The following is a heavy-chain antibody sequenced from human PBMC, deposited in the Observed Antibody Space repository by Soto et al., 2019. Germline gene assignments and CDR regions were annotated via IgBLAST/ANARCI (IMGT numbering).Heavy chain of an antibody. CDR1: GGTFSSYA. Sequence: ASVKVSCKASGGTFSSYAISWVRQAPGQGLEWMGGIIPIFGTANYAQKFQGRVTITADESTSTAYMELSSLRSEDTAVYYCARDLVSTPNFAGWGQGTLVTVSS. J-gene: IGHJ4*02. CDR2: IIPIFGTA. CDR3: ARDLVSTPNFAG. D-gene: IGHD3-16*02. V-gene: IGHV1-69*13.